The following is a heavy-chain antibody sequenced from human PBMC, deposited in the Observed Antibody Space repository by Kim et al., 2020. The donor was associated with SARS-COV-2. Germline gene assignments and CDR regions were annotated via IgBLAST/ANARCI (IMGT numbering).Heavy chain of an antibody. Sequence: GGSLRLSCAASGFTFANYAMSWVRQAPGKGLEWVSTIRDSCGRTYSADSVRGRFATSRDNSKNTLYLQMHNLKADDTALYYCAKKHSGKAHSYF. CDR2: IRDSCGRT. J-gene: IGHJ4*01. CDR3: AKKHSGKAHSYF. D-gene: IGHD6-6*01. V-gene: IGHV3-23*01. CDR1: GFTFANYA.